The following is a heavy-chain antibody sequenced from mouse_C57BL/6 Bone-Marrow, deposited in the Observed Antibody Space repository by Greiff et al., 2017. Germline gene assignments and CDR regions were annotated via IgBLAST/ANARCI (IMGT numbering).Heavy chain of an antibody. Sequence: QVQLKESGAELARPGASVKLSCKASGYTFTSYGISWVKQRIGQGLEWIGEIYPRSGNTYYNEKFKGKATLTADKSSSTAYMELRSLTSEDSAVYFCARGGLRMDYWGQGTSVTVSS. CDR3: ARGGLRMDY. V-gene: IGHV1-81*01. J-gene: IGHJ4*01. D-gene: IGHD1-1*01. CDR2: IYPRSGNT. CDR1: GYTFTSYG.